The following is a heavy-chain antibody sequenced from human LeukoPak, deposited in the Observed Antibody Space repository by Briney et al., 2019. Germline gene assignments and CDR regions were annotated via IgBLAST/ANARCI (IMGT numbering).Heavy chain of an antibody. CDR3: AKNSQQLVLVFYFDY. CDR2: ISGSGGST. Sequence: PGGSLRLSCAASGFTFSSYAMSWVRQAPGKGLEWVSAISGSGGSTYYADAVKGRFTISRDNSKNTLYLQMNSLRAEDTAVYYCAKNSQQLVLVFYFDYWGQGTLVTVSS. CDR1: GFTFSSYA. V-gene: IGHV3-23*01. D-gene: IGHD6-13*01. J-gene: IGHJ4*02.